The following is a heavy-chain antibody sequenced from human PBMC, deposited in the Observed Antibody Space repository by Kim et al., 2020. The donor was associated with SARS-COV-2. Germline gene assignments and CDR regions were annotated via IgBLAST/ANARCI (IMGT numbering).Heavy chain of an antibody. J-gene: IGHJ4*02. CDR1: GGSINSRSFS. CDR3: ASWDSHYYDSGSYFDS. V-gene: IGHV4-39*01. CDR2: LYYSGST. D-gene: IGHD3-10*01. Sequence: SETLSLTCTVSGGSINSRSFSWGWIRQPPGKGLEYIGTLYYSGSTYYKPSLKSRVTISVNTSKNQFSLRLSFVTAADTAVYYCASWDSHYYDSGSYFDSWGQGTLVTVSS.